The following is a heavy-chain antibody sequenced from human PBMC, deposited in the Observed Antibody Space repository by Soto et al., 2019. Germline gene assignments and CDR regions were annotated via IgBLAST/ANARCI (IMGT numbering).Heavy chain of an antibody. J-gene: IGHJ4*02. CDR1: GFSLSTSGVG. CDR3: ARIRNTRGSGWYYFDY. V-gene: IGHV2-5*02. D-gene: IGHD6-19*01. CDR2: IYWDDDK. Sequence: SGPTLVNPTQTLTLTCTFSGFSLSTSGVGVGWIRQPPGKALEWLALIYWDDDKRYSPSLKSRLTISKDTSKNQVVLTMTNMDPVDTATYYCARIRNTRGSGWYYFDYWGQGTLVTVSS.